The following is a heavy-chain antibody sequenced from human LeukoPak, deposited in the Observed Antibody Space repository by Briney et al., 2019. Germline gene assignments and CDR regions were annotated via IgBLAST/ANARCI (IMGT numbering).Heavy chain of an antibody. CDR1: GFTVSSNS. D-gene: IGHD3-9*01. V-gene: IGHV3-11*01. CDR3: AGAFDWLLPDDY. J-gene: IGHJ4*02. Sequence: GGSLRLSCTVSGFTVSSNSMSWIRQAPGKGLEWVSYISSTGSTIYYADSVKGRFTISRDNAKNSLYLQMNSLRAEDTAVYYCAGAFDWLLPDDYWGQGTLVAVSS. CDR2: ISSTGSTI.